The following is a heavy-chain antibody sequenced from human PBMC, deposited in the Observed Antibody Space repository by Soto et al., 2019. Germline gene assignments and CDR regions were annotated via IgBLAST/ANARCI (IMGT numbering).Heavy chain of an antibody. D-gene: IGHD4-17*01. V-gene: IGHV4-31*03. CDR2: IYYSGST. CDR3: ARPRGDYVPTPFDY. Sequence: QVQLQESGPGLVKPSQTLSLTCTVSGGSISSGGYYWSWIRQHPGKGLEWIGYIYYSGSTYYNPSLKSRVTVSVDTSKNQFSLKLSSVTAADAAVYYCARPRGDYVPTPFDYWGQGTLVTVSS. J-gene: IGHJ4*02. CDR1: GGSISSGGYY.